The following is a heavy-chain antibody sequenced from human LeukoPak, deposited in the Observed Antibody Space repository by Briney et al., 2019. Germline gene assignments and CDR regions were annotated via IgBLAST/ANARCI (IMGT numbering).Heavy chain of an antibody. V-gene: IGHV4-59*01. Sequence: SETLSLTCTVSGGSISSYYWSWIRQPPGKGLEWIGYIYYSGSTNYNPSLKSRVTISVGTSKNQFSLKLSSVTAADTAVYYCARVVTMVRGVKYFDYWGQGSLVTVSS. J-gene: IGHJ4*02. CDR3: ARVVTMVRGVKYFDY. D-gene: IGHD3-10*01. CDR1: GGSISSYY. CDR2: IYYSGST.